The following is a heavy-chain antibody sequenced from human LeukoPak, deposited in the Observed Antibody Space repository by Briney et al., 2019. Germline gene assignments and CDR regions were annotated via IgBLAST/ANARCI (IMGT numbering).Heavy chain of an antibody. J-gene: IGHJ6*03. CDR1: GGTFSSYA. CDR3: ARVIRGAAAGPGGPYYYYYYMDV. Sequence: SVKVSCKASGGTFSSYAITWVRQAPGQGLEWMGGIIPIFGTANNAQKFQGRVTITADKSTSTAYMELSSLRSEDTAVYYCARVIRGAAAGPGGPYYYYYYMDVWGKGTTVTVSS. V-gene: IGHV1-69*06. CDR2: IIPIFGTA. D-gene: IGHD6-13*01.